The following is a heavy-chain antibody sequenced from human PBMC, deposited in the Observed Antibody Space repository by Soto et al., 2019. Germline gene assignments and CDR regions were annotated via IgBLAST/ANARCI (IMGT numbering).Heavy chain of an antibody. CDR1: GGSISSYY. CDR3: ARDKGIWGSYRYTGFAFDI. D-gene: IGHD3-16*02. CDR2: IYYSGST. Sequence: SETLSLTCTVSGGSISSYYWSWIRQPPGKGLEWIGYIYYSGSTNYNPSLKSRVTISVDTSKNQFSLKLSSVTAADTAVYYCARDKGIWGSYRYTGFAFDIWGQGTMVTVSS. J-gene: IGHJ3*02. V-gene: IGHV4-59*01.